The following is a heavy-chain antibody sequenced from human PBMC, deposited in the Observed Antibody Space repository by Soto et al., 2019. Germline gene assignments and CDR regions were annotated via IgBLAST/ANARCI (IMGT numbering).Heavy chain of an antibody. V-gene: IGHV1-58*01. CDR1: GFTFTSSA. D-gene: IGHD3-22*01. CDR2: IVVGSGNT. Sequence: GASVKVSCKASGFTFTSSAVQWVRQARGQRLEWIGWIVVGSGNTNYAQKFQERVTITGDMSTSTAYMELSSLRSEDTAVYYCAASDVVSNYYYYGMDVWGQGTTVTVSS. CDR3: AASDVVSNYYYYGMDV. J-gene: IGHJ6*02.